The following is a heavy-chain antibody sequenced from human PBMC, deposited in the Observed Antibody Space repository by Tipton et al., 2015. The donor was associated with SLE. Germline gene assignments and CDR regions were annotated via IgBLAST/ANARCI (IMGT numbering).Heavy chain of an antibody. J-gene: IGHJ4*02. Sequence: SLRLSCAASGFTFSNYEMNWVRQAPGKGLERVSYISPSGTTIYYADSVKGRFTISRDNAKKSMYLQMNSLSAEDTAVYYCARGGSWYYYWGQGTLVTVSS. D-gene: IGHD6-13*01. V-gene: IGHV3-48*03. CDR1: GFTFSNYE. CDR2: ISPSGTTI. CDR3: ARGGSWYYY.